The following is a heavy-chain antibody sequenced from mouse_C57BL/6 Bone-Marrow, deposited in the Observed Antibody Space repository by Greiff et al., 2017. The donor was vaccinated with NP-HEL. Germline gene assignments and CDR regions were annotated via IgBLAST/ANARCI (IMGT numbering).Heavy chain of an antibody. CDR2: IDPSDSET. V-gene: IGHV1-52*01. D-gene: IGHD2-3*01. CDR1: GYTFTSYW. J-gene: IGHJ3*01. Sequence: VQLQHSGAELVRPGSSVKLSCKASGYTFTSYWMHWVKQRPIQGLEWIGNIDPSDSETHYNQKFKDKATLTVDKSSSTAYMQLSSLTSEDSAVYYCAREGWLLRFAYWGQGTLVTVSA. CDR3: AREGWLLRFAY.